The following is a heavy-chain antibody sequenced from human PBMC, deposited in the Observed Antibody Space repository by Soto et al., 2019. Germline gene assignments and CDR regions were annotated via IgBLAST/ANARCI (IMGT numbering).Heavy chain of an antibody. CDR3: ARYSGSRLGFKV. CDR2: VQNTGST. Sequence: QVQMQESGTGLVKPSETLSLNCSVSGVSLTHYFWSWVRQPPGKGLEYIGYVQNTGSTNYSPSLKSRVTISMDMSKNQFSLRLSSVTAADTAVYFCARYSGSRLGFKVWGQGTTVTVSS. D-gene: IGHD1-26*01. J-gene: IGHJ6*02. V-gene: IGHV4-59*01. CDR1: GVSLTHYF.